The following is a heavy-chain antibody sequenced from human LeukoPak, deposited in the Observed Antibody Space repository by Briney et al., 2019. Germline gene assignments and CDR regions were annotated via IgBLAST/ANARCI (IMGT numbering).Heavy chain of an antibody. CDR2: INSDGSVT. CDR3: ARDRGALDS. V-gene: IGHV3-74*01. D-gene: IGHD1-26*01. J-gene: IGHJ4*02. CDR1: GFTFTNYW. Sequence: GGSLRLSCAASGFTFTNYWIHWVRQAPGEGLVRVSRINSDGSVTRYADSVKGRFTISRDNAKNTVFLQMNSLKTEDTAVYYCARDRGALDSWGQGTLVTVSS.